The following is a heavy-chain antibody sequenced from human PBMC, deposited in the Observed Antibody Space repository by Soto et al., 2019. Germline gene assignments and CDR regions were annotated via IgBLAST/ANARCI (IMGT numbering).Heavy chain of an antibody. J-gene: IGHJ6*02. CDR3: AKGRQIAVDFFGGMDV. CDR1: GFTFRSYG. V-gene: IGHV3-30*18. CDR2: ISSDGRNK. D-gene: IGHD6-19*01. Sequence: PGGSLRLSCAASGFTFRSYGRHWVRQAPGKGLEWVADISSDGRNKYYADSLKGRFTISRDNSKNTLYLLMNSLGAEDTAVYYCAKGRQIAVDFFGGMDVWGQGTTVTVSS.